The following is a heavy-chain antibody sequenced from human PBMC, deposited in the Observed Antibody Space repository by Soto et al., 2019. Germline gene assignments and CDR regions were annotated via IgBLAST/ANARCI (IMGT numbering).Heavy chain of an antibody. Sequence: SETLSLTCTVSGGSISSYYLGWIRQPPGKGLEWIGYIYYTGYTNYNPSLKSRVTISVDTSKNQFSLNVSSVTAADTAVYYCARVKWFGESGFDYWGQGTLVTVSS. J-gene: IGHJ4*02. CDR1: GGSISSYY. CDR2: IYYTGYT. V-gene: IGHV4-59*01. D-gene: IGHD3-10*01. CDR3: ARVKWFGESGFDY.